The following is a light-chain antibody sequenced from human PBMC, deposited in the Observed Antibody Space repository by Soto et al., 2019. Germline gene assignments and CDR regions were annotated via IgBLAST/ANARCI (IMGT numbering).Light chain of an antibody. Sequence: QSVLTQPRSVSGSPGQSVTISCTGTSSDVGGYNYVSWYQQHPGKAPKLMIYDVNKRPSGVPDRFSGAKSGNTDSLTISGLQAEDEADYYCCSYAGSYTWVFGGGTKLTVL. CDR2: DVN. J-gene: IGLJ3*02. CDR1: SSDVGGYNY. V-gene: IGLV2-11*01. CDR3: CSYAGSYTWV.